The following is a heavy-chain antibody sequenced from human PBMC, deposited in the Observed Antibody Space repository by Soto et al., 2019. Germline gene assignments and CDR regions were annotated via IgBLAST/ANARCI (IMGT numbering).Heavy chain of an antibody. D-gene: IGHD3-10*01. V-gene: IGHV1-18*01. J-gene: IGHJ5*02. CDR3: ARDSPLWFGELSTVNWFDP. Sequence: GASVEVSWEACGDAFTSCGSSWVRQAPGQGLEWMGWISAYNGNTNYAQKLQGRVTMTTDTSTSTAYMELRSLRSDDTAVYYCARDSPLWFGELSTVNWFDPWGQGTLVTVSS. CDR2: ISAYNGNT. CDR1: GDAFTSCG.